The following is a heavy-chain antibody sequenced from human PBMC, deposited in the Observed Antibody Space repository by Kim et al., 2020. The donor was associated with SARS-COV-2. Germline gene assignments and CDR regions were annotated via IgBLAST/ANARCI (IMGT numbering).Heavy chain of an antibody. Sequence: YAPFVNGRLTTARDKAKNSMYRQMNSLRAEHTAVYYCARDLSGRQGYFDSWGQGTLVTVSS. V-gene: IGHV3-11*06. J-gene: IGHJ4*02. CDR3: ARDLSGRQGYFDS. D-gene: IGHD1-26*01.